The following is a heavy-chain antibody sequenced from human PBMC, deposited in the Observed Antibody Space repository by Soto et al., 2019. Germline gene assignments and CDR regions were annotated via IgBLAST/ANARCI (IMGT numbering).Heavy chain of an antibody. CDR3: ARLLTYYDSRGQVRGGGDAFDS. Sequence: PGESLKISCKGSGYSFTSYWIGWVRQMPGKGLEWMGIIYPGDSDTRYSPSFQGQVTISADKSISTAYLQWSSLKASDTAMYYCARLLTYYDSRGQVRGGGDAFDSWGQGTMVTVSS. J-gene: IGHJ3*02. D-gene: IGHD3-22*01. V-gene: IGHV5-51*01. CDR2: IYPGDSDT. CDR1: GYSFTSYW.